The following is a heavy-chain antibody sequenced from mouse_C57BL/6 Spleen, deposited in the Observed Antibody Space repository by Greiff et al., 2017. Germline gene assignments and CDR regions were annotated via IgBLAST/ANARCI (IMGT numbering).Heavy chain of an antibody. J-gene: IGHJ1*03. D-gene: IGHD2-5*01. CDR2: IYPGSGNT. Sequence: VQLQQSGAELVRPGASVKLSCKASGYTFTDYYINWVKQRPGQGLEWIARIYPGSGNTYYNEKFKGKATLTAEKSSSTAYMQLSSLTSEDSAVYFCAREVSNWYFDVWGTGTTVTVSS. CDR1: GYTFTDYY. V-gene: IGHV1-76*01. CDR3: AREVSNWYFDV.